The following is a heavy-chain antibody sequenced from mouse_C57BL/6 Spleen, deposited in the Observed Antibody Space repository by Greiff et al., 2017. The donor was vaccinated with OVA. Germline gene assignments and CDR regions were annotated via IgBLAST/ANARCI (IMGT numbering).Heavy chain of an antibody. V-gene: IGHV1-82*01. CDR3: ARSDGYYVGNYAMDY. D-gene: IGHD2-3*01. CDR2: IYPGDGDT. Sequence: QVQLQQSGPELVKPGASVKISCKASGYAFSSSWMNWVKQRPGKGLEWIGRIYPGDGDTNYNGKFKGKATLTADKSSSTAYMQLSSLTSEDSAVYFCARSDGYYVGNYAMDYWGQGTSVTVSS. CDR1: GYAFSSSW. J-gene: IGHJ4*01.